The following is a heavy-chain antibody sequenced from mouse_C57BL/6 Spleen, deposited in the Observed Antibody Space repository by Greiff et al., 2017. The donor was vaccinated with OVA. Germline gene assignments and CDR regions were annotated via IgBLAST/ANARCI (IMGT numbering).Heavy chain of an antibody. CDR1: GYTFTDYY. CDR2: INPYNGGT. CDR3: ADYDGSSDWYFDV. Sequence: VQLQQSGPVLVKPGASVKMSCKASGYTFTDYYMNWVKQSHGKSLEWIGVINPYNGGTSYNQKFKGKATLTVDKSSSTAYLELNSLTSEDSAVYYCADYDGSSDWYFDVWGTGTTVTVSS. V-gene: IGHV1-19*01. J-gene: IGHJ1*03. D-gene: IGHD1-1*01.